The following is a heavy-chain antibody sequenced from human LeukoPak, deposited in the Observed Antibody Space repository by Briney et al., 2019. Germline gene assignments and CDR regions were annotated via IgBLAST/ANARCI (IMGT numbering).Heavy chain of an antibody. V-gene: IGHV3-9*01. J-gene: IGHJ4*02. Sequence: GGSLRLSCAASGFTFEDYAMHWVRQAPGKGLEWVSGISWNSGSIGYADSVKGRFTISRDNAKNSLYLQMNSLRAEDTALYYCAKDPYDFWSGDFDYWGQGTLVTVSS. D-gene: IGHD3-3*01. CDR2: ISWNSGSI. CDR3: AKDPYDFWSGDFDY. CDR1: GFTFEDYA.